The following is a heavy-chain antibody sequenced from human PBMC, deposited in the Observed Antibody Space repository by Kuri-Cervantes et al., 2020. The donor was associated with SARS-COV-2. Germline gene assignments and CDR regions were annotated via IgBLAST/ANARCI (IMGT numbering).Heavy chain of an antibody. J-gene: IGHJ4*02. CDR3: AREGGSGNPIFDY. V-gene: IGHV3-30*04. D-gene: IGHD6-19*01. Sequence: GGSLRLSCAASEFTFSSYAMHWVRQAPGKGLEWVAVISYDGSNKYYADSVKGRFTISRDNSKNTLYLQMNSLRAEDTAVYYCAREGGSGNPIFDYWGQGNLVTVSS. CDR1: EFTFSSYA. CDR2: ISYDGSNK.